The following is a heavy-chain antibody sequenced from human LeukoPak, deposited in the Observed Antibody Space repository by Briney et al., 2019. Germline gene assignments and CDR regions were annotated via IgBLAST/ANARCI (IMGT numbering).Heavy chain of an antibody. V-gene: IGHV4-59*05. J-gene: IGHJ6*03. Sequence: PGGSLRLSCAASGFTFRAHNMNWVRQPPGKGLEWIGSIYYSGSTYYNPSLKSRVTISVDTSKNQFSLKLSSVTAADTAVYYCATWGGDYYYMDVWGKGTTVTVSS. CDR1: GFTFRAHN. CDR3: ATWGGDYYYMDV. D-gene: IGHD1-26*01. CDR2: IYYSGST.